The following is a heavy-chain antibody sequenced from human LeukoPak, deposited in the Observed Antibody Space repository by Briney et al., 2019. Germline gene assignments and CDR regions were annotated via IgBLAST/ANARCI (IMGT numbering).Heavy chain of an antibody. V-gene: IGHV1-24*01. CDR2: FDPEDGVT. CDR1: GYTLTESS. Sequence: ASVKVSCKVSGYTLTESSMHWVRQAPGKGLEGMGGFDPEDGVTIYAQKFQGRVTMTEDTSTDTAYMELSSLRSEDTAVYYCATGGLAAAGLRGTIDYWGQGTLVTVSS. CDR3: ATGGLAAAGLRGTIDY. J-gene: IGHJ4*02. D-gene: IGHD6-13*01.